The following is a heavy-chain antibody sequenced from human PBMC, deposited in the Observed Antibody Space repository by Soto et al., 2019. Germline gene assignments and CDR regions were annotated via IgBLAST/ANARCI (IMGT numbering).Heavy chain of an antibody. Sequence: QVQLVQSGAEVKKPGSSVKVSCKASGGTFSSYAISWVRHAPGQGLEWMGGIIPIFGTANYAQKFQRIVRITADKSTNPAYMERRSLRSEGTAVYYCARDCSTSYHLGAQYYYHGMEVWGQGTTVTVSS. CDR1: GGTFSSYA. D-gene: IGHD2-2*01. V-gene: IGHV1-69*06. J-gene: IGHJ6*02. CDR3: ARDCSTSYHLGAQYYYHGMEV. CDR2: IIPIFGTA.